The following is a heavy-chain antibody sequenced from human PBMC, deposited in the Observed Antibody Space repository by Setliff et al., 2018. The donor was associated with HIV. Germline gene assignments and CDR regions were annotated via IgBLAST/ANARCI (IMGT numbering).Heavy chain of an antibody. CDR3: ARAPIVGGGAFDI. Sequence: ASVKVSCKASGFTFTDYGFSWVRQAPGQGLEWMGWIGGYEHNINYAQKFRDRVILTKDTSTTTVYMELMSLRFDDTAIYYCARAPIVGGGAFDIWGQGTMVTVSS. J-gene: IGHJ3*02. CDR1: GFTFTDYG. D-gene: IGHD1-26*01. CDR2: IGGYEHNI. V-gene: IGHV1-18*01.